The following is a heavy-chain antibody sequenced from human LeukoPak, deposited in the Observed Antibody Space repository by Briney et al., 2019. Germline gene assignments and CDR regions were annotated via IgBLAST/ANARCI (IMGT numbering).Heavy chain of an antibody. CDR2: FDPEDGET. V-gene: IGHV1-24*01. CDR3: ATGSLRLGEFTLGY. D-gene: IGHD3-16*02. Sequence: ASVPVSCKVSGYTLTELSMHWVRQAPGKGLEWMGGFDPEDGETVYAQRFQGRVTMTEDTSTDTAYKELSSLRSEDTAVYYCATGSLRLGEFTLGYWGQGALVTASP. CDR1: GYTLTELS. J-gene: IGHJ4*02.